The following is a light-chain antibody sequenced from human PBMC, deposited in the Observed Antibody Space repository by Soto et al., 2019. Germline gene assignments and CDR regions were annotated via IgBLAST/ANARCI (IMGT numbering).Light chain of an antibody. J-gene: IGKJ4*01. CDR3: QQYGSSPLT. Sequence: EMVFTQCPGTLSLSPGERATLSFWASQSVSAGHLAWYQQKPGQAPRLLIYDISTRAAAIPARFSGSGSGTDFTLTISRLEPEDFAVHYCQQYGSSPLTFGGGTKVDI. CDR1: QSVSAGH. CDR2: DIS. V-gene: IGKV3-20*01.